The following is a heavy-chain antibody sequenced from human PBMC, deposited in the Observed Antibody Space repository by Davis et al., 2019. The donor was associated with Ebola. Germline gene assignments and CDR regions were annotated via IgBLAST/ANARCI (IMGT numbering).Heavy chain of an antibody. CDR1: GFTFSSYW. V-gene: IGHV3-74*01. D-gene: IGHD1-7*01. Sequence: HTGGSLRLSCAASGFTFSSYWMHWVRQAPGKGLVWVSRINSDGSSTSYADSVKGRFTISRDNAKNTLYLQMNSLRAEDTAVYYCARYLRWDNWNYIGYYYYGMDVWGQGTTVTVSS. CDR2: INSDGSST. J-gene: IGHJ6*02. CDR3: ARYLRWDNWNYIGYYYYGMDV.